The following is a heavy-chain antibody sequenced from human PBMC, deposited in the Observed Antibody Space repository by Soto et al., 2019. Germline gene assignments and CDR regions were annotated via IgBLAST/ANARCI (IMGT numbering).Heavy chain of an antibody. D-gene: IGHD2-21*01. CDR2: INPNNGAT. J-gene: IGHJ6*02. V-gene: IGHV1-46*01. CDR1: GDTFTTNY. Sequence: QEQLVQSGAEVKEPGASLKVSCKASGDTFTTNYLHWVRQAPGQGLEWMGRINPNNGATLYAQEFQGRLIFNTDTSTSTVYMDLNSVKSEDSAVYYCASRVLCDMDVWGQWTTVTVSS. CDR3: ASRVLCDMDV.